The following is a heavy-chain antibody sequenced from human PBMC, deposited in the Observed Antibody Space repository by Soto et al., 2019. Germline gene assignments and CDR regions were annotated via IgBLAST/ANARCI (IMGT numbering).Heavy chain of an antibody. CDR3: AKDEPYSSAGAFDS. J-gene: IGHJ3*02. V-gene: IGHV3-9*01. CDR1: GFSFDDYA. D-gene: IGHD6-25*01. Sequence: GGPLRLSCAASGFSFDDYAMQWVRQAPGKGLEWVAGITWSSGSIGYVASAQGRFTISRDNAKNSLHVKMHSLRAEDTALYYCAKDEPYSSAGAFDSWGQGTMDNVS. CDR2: ITWSSGSI.